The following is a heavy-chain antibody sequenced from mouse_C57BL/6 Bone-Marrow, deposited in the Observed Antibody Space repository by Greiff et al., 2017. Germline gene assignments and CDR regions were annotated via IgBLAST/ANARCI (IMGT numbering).Heavy chain of an antibody. J-gene: IGHJ1*03. CDR2: ISDGGSYT. CDR1: GFTFSSYA. V-gene: IGHV5-4*01. D-gene: IGHD2-4*01. Sequence: EVQVVESGGGLVKPGGSLKLSCAASGFTFSSYAMSWVRQTPEKRLEWVATISDGGSYTYYPDNVKGRFTISRDNAKNNLYLQMSHLKSEDTAMYYCARVYYDYDRYFDVWGTGTTVTVSS. CDR3: ARVYYDYDRYFDV.